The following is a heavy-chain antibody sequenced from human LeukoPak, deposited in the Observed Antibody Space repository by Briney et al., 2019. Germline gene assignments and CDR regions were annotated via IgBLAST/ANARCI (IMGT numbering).Heavy chain of an antibody. Sequence: GGSLRLSCAASGFTVSSNYISWVRQAPGKGLECVSVFYSGGSTNYADSVKGRFTISRENSKNTLYLQMNSMRTEDAAVYYCARGVIRGIDAFDIWGQGTMVTVSS. J-gene: IGHJ3*02. CDR1: GFTVSSNY. V-gene: IGHV3-66*02. CDR3: ARGVIRGIDAFDI. CDR2: FYSGGST. D-gene: IGHD3-10*01.